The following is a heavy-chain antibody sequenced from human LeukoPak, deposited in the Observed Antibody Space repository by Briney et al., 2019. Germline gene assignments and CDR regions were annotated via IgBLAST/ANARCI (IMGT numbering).Heavy chain of an antibody. CDR2: INHSGST. D-gene: IGHD3-22*01. CDR3: ARAGTYYYDSSGYLFDY. Sequence: SETLSLTCAVYGGSFSGYYWSWIRQPPGKGLEWIGEINHSGSTNYNPSLKSRVTISVDTSKNQFSLKLSSVTAADTAVYYCARAGTYYYDSSGYLFDYWGQGTLVTVSS. V-gene: IGHV4-34*01. CDR1: GGSFSGYY. J-gene: IGHJ4*02.